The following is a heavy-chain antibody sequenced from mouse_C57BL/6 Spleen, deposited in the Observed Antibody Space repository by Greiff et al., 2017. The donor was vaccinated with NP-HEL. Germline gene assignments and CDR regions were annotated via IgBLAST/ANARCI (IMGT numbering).Heavy chain of an antibody. CDR1: GYTFTSYW. Sequence: QVQLQQPGAELVRPGSSVKLSCKASGYTFTSYWMHWVKQRPIQGLEWIGNIDPSDSETHYNQKFKDKATLTVDKSSSTAYMQLSSLTSEDSAVYYWARGYGNYVLDYWGQGTTLTVSS. V-gene: IGHV1-52*01. D-gene: IGHD2-1*01. J-gene: IGHJ2*01. CDR2: IDPSDSET. CDR3: ARGYGNYVLDY.